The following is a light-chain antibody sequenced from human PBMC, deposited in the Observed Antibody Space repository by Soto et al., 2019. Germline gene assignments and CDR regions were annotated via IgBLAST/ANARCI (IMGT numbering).Light chain of an antibody. CDR2: DAS. J-gene: IGKJ5*01. CDR1: QSVSSH. Sequence: EVVLTQSPGALSLSPGERATRSCRASQSVSSHLAWFQQRPGQAPRLLIYDASNRATGIPARFSGRGSGTDFTLTISSLEPEDFAVYYCQQRSSAITFGQGTQREIK. CDR3: QQRSSAIT. V-gene: IGKV3-11*01.